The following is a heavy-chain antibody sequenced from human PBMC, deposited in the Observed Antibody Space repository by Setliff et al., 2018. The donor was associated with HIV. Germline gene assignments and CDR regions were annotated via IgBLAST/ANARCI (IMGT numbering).Heavy chain of an antibody. CDR3: ARGVGINYYYYYGMDV. Sequence: ASVKVSCKVSGYTLTELSMHWVRQAPGKGLEWMGGFDPEDGETIYAQKFQGRVTMTRDTSISTAYMELSRLRSDDTAVYYCARGVGINYYYYYGMDVWGQGTTVTVSS. J-gene: IGHJ6*02. V-gene: IGHV1-24*01. CDR1: GYTLTELS. D-gene: IGHD1-26*01. CDR2: FDPEDGET.